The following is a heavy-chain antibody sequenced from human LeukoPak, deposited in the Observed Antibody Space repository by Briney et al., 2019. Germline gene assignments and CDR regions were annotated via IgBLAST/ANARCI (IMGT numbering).Heavy chain of an antibody. J-gene: IGHJ6*04. CDR2: ISTSSTTI. CDR1: GFTFSSYS. D-gene: IGHD2-2*01. Sequence: GGSLRLSCAASGFTFSSYSMSWVRQAAGKGLEWLSFISTSSTTIQYADSVRGRFTISRDNAKNSLYLQMNSLRAEDTAVYYGARDRSSTSPDVWGKGTTVTVSS. V-gene: IGHV3-48*01. CDR3: ARDRSSTSPDV.